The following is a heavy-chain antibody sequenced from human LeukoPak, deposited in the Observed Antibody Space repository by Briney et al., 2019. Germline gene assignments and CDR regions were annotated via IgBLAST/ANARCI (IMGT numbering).Heavy chain of an antibody. CDR2: INPNSGGT. Sequence: GASVKVSCKASGYTFTGYYMHWVRQAPGQGLEWMGWINPNSGGTNYAQKFQGRVTMTRDTSISTAYMELSRLRSDDTAVYYCARRMYYYDSSGYVDPYYYYMDVWGKGTTVTVSS. V-gene: IGHV1-2*02. CDR1: GYTFTGYY. D-gene: IGHD3-22*01. J-gene: IGHJ6*03. CDR3: ARRMYYYDSSGYVDPYYYYMDV.